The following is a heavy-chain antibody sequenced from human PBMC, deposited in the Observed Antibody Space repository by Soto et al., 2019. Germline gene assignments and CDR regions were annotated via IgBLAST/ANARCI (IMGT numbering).Heavy chain of an antibody. J-gene: IGHJ5*02. CDR1: GFTFSKFW. Sequence: ESGGGLVQPGGSLRLSCTASGFTFSKFWMSWVHQAPGKGLEWVANIKHDGSQKYYVDSVKGRFTISRDNAKNSLYLQMNSLRVDDTAVYYCARLLLYSVSGRGWFDPWGQGTLVTVSS. V-gene: IGHV3-7*03. CDR3: ARLLLYSVSGRGWFDP. CDR2: IKHDGSQK. D-gene: IGHD2-2*02.